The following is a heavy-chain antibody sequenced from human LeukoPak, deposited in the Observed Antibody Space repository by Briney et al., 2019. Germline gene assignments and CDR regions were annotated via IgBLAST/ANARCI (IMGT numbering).Heavy chain of an antibody. J-gene: IGHJ4*02. CDR3: AKAVKTYYYDSSGYYY. Sequence: GGSLRLSCVASGFTFSNYAMTWGRQAPGGGLEWGSAIRGSDENTYYADSVKGRFTISRDNSKNTLYPQMNSLRAEDTAVYYCAKAVKTYYYDSSGYYYWGQGTLVTVSS. CDR2: IRGSDENT. CDR1: GFTFSNYA. D-gene: IGHD3-22*01. V-gene: IGHV3-23*01.